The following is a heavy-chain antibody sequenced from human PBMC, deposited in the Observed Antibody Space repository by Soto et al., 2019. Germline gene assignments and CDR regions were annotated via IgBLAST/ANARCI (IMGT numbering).Heavy chain of an antibody. V-gene: IGHV5-51*01. CDR1: GYSFVNYW. CDR3: ARQSLSSSAFDF. J-gene: IGHJ4*02. Sequence: EVQLVQSESEVKKPGESLKISCKVSGYSFVNYWIGWLRQMPGKGLEWMGNVYPGDSDTDYSPSFQGRVTISADKSITTTYLQWSSLQASDTAIYYCARQSLSSSAFDFWGQGTLVIVSS. D-gene: IGHD6-13*01. CDR2: VYPGDSDT.